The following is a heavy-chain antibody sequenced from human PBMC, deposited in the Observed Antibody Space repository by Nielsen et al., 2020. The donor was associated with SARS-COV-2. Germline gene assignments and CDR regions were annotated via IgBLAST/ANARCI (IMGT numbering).Heavy chain of an antibody. CDR1: GFPFSSYE. J-gene: IGHJ3*02. V-gene: IGHV3-66*01. CDR2: IYSGGST. D-gene: IGHD3-22*01. Sequence: GESLKISCAASGFPFSSYEMNWVRQAPGKGLEWVSVIYSGGSTYYADSVKGRFTISRDNSKNTLYLQMNSLRAEDTAVYYCARGGDSSGYYDLWHAFDIWGQGTMVTVSS. CDR3: ARGGDSSGYYDLWHAFDI.